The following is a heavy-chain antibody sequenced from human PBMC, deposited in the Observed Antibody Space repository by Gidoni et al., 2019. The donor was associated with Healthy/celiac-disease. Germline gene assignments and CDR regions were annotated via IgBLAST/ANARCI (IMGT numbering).Heavy chain of an antibody. Sequence: QVQLQPWGAGLLKPSETLSLTCAVYGGSFSGYYWSWIRQPPGKGLEWIGEINHSGSTNYNPSLKSRVTISVDTSKNQFSLKLSSVTAADTAVYYCAALGGWYGGVLGYWGQGTLVTVSS. CDR2: INHSGST. CDR1: GGSFSGYY. CDR3: AALGGWYGGVLGY. J-gene: IGHJ4*02. D-gene: IGHD6-19*01. V-gene: IGHV4-34*01.